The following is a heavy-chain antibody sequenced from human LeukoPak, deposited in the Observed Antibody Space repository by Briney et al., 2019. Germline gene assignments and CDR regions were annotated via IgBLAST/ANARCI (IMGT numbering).Heavy chain of an antibody. V-gene: IGHV1-18*01. Sequence: ASVKVSCKASGYTFTSYGISWVRQAPGQGLEWMGWISAYNGNTNYAQKLQGRVTMTTDTSTSTAYMEPRSLRSDDTAVYYCARSLGYCSSTSCPFDYWGQGTLVTVSS. J-gene: IGHJ4*02. CDR1: GYTFTSYG. D-gene: IGHD2-2*01. CDR2: ISAYNGNT. CDR3: ARSLGYCSSTSCPFDY.